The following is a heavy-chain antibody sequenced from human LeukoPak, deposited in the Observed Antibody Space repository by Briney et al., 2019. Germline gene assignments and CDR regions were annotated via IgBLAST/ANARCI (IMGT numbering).Heavy chain of an antibody. Sequence: PGGSLRLSCAGPGFNFRSFALHWGRQAPGKGLEYVSGMSGDGGSTFHANSVKGRFTISRDNSKNTLYLQMGSLKTEDMALYYCARGNTALGGAFDIWGPGTVVSVS. V-gene: IGHV3-64*01. CDR1: GFNFRSFA. J-gene: IGHJ3*02. D-gene: IGHD2-21*02. CDR3: ARGNTALGGAFDI. CDR2: MSGDGGST.